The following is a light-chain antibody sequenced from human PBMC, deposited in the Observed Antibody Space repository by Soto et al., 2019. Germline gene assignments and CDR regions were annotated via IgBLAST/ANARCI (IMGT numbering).Light chain of an antibody. J-gene: IGLJ3*02. CDR3: CSYGFAGSDYLV. CDR2: EVN. Sequence: QSALTQPPSASGSPGQSVTISCTGASSDVGGNDYVSWYQHHRGKVPKLMIFEVNKRPSGVPHRFSGSKSGNTASLTVSGLQAEDEADYYCCSYGFAGSDYLVFGGGTKVTVL. CDR1: SSDVGGNDY. V-gene: IGLV2-8*01.